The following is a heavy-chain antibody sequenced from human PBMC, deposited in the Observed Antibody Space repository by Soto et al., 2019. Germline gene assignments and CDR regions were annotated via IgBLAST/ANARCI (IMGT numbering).Heavy chain of an antibody. CDR1: GFTFSNYA. Sequence: EVQLLEFGGGLVQPGGSLRLSCAASGFTFSNYAMSWVRQAPGKGLEWVSAISGSGGSAYYADSVKGRFTISRDNSKNTLYLQRSSLRAEDTAIYYCVKFGTGVATGRVGYWGPGTLVTVSS. V-gene: IGHV3-23*01. CDR2: ISGSGGSA. CDR3: VKFGTGVATGRVGY. D-gene: IGHD5-12*01. J-gene: IGHJ4*02.